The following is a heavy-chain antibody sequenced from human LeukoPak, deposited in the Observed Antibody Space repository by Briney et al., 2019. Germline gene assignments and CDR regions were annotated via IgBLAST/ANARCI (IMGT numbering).Heavy chain of an antibody. Sequence: GGSLRLSCAASGFTVSSNYMSWVRQAPGKGLEWVSVIYGGGSTYYADSVKGRFTISRDNSKNTLYLQMNSLRAEDTAVYYCARPLGSQGGGNSYSSHYYYGMDVWGQGTTVTVSS. D-gene: IGHD4-23*01. V-gene: IGHV3-66*04. CDR2: IYGGGST. CDR3: ARPLGSQGGGNSYSSHYYYGMDV. CDR1: GFTVSSNY. J-gene: IGHJ6*02.